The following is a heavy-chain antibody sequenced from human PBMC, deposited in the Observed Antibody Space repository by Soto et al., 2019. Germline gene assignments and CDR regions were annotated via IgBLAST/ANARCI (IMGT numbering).Heavy chain of an antibody. CDR2: IYPGDSDT. CDR3: ASGVGSEIPGHFDI. J-gene: IGHJ3*02. V-gene: IGHV5-51*01. CDR1: GYSFTGHW. D-gene: IGHD3-10*01. Sequence: PGASLKISRKGSGYSFTGHWIGWVRQMPGKGLEWMGIIYPGDSDTRYSPSFQGQVTISADKSISTAYLQWSSLKASDTAMYYCASGVGSEIPGHFDIWGQGTMVTVSS.